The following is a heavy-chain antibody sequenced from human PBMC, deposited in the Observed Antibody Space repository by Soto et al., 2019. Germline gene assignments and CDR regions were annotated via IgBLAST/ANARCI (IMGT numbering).Heavy chain of an antibody. CDR3: ARRGAMGYDILTGYYSDAFDI. Sequence: QLQLQESGPGLVKPSETLSLTCTVSGGSISSSSYYWGWIRQPPGKGLEWIGSIYYSGSTYYNPYLKSRVTISVDTSKNQFSLKLSSVTAADTAVYYCARRGAMGYDILTGYYSDAFDIWGQGTMVTVSS. J-gene: IGHJ3*02. D-gene: IGHD3-9*01. CDR2: IYYSGST. V-gene: IGHV4-39*01. CDR1: GGSISSSSYY.